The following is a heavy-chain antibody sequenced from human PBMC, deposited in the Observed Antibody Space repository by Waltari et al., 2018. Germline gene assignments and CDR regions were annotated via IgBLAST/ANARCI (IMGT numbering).Heavy chain of an antibody. J-gene: IGHJ4*02. V-gene: IGHV3-23*01. CDR3: AKDPIVVVTAIFDY. D-gene: IGHD2-21*02. Sequence: EVQLLESGGGLVQPGGSLRLSCAASGFTFSSYAMSWVRQAPGKGLEGVSAISGSGGSTYYADSGKGRFTISRDNAKNTLYLQMNSLRAEDTAVYYCAKDPIVVVTAIFDYWGQGTLVTVSS. CDR1: GFTFSSYA. CDR2: ISGSGGST.